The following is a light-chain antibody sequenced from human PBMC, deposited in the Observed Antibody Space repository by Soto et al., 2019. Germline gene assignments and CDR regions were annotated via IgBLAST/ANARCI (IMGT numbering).Light chain of an antibody. CDR1: QSVLYSSNNKNY. CDR2: WAS. Sequence: DIVLTQSPDSLAVSPGERATISCKSSQSVLYSSNNKNYLGWYQQKPGQSPKLLIYWASTRESGVPDRVSGSGSGTDFTLTISSLQAEDVAVYYCLQYYSSPWTFGQGTRVEIK. V-gene: IGKV4-1*01. CDR3: LQYYSSPWT. J-gene: IGKJ1*01.